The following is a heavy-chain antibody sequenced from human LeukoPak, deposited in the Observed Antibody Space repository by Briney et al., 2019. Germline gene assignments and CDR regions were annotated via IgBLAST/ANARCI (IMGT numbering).Heavy chain of an antibody. D-gene: IGHD1-26*01. CDR1: GGAISSSSYC. Sequence: NPSETLSLTCTVSGGAISSSSYCWGWIRQPPGQGLEWIGSIYYSGGTYYNPSLKSRVTISVDTSKNQFSLKLSSVTAADTAVYYCASEWELLSDAFDIWGEGTMVTVSS. V-gene: IGHV4-39*01. CDR2: IYYSGGT. CDR3: ASEWELLSDAFDI. J-gene: IGHJ3*02.